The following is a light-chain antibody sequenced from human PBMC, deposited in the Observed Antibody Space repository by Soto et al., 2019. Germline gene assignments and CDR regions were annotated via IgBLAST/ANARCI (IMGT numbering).Light chain of an antibody. CDR3: QQYEKWPPSIT. V-gene: IGKV3-15*01. CDR2: GAS. Sequence: EVVMTQSTATLSVSPGERVTLSCRASQSVRSNLAWYQQKPGQSPRLLIYGASTRATGIPARFSGSGSGTEFTLTISSLQSEDFAVYYCQQYEKWPPSITFGQGRLLEVK. CDR1: QSVRSN. J-gene: IGKJ5*01.